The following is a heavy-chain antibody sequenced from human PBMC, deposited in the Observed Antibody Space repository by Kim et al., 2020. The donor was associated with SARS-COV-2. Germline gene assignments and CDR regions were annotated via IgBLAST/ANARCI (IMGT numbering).Heavy chain of an antibody. Sequence: VKGRFTISRDNSKNTLYLQMNSLRAEDTAVYYCARGHYDILTGYYSNFDYWGQGTLVTVSS. V-gene: IGHV3-30*01. D-gene: IGHD3-9*01. J-gene: IGHJ4*02. CDR3: ARGHYDILTGYYSNFDY.